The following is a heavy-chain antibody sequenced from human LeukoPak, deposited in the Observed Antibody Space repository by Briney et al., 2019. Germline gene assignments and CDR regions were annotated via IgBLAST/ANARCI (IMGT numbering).Heavy chain of an antibody. Sequence: PSETLSLTCTVSGGSISSHYWSWIRQPPGKGLEWIGYIDYSGSTNYNASLKSRVTISVDTSKNQFSLKLSSVTAADTAVYYCARVLRPDCSSTSCSRRTNYYYYYYMDVWGKGTTVTVSS. J-gene: IGHJ6*03. CDR3: ARVLRPDCSSTSCSRRTNYYYYYYMDV. V-gene: IGHV4-59*11. CDR2: IDYSGST. CDR1: GGSISSHY. D-gene: IGHD2-2*01.